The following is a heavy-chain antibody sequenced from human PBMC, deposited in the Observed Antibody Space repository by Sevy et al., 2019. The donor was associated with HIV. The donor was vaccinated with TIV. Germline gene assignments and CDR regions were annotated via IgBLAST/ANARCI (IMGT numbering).Heavy chain of an antibody. CDR2: IRGSGGST. D-gene: IGHD3-22*01. CDR1: GFTFSSYA. CDR3: AKDPRSTMIVVVINYFDY. J-gene: IGHJ4*02. V-gene: IGHV3-23*01. Sequence: GGSLRLSCAASGFTFSSYAMSWVRQAPGKGLEWVSAIRGSGGSTYYADSVKGRFTISRDNSKNTLYLQMNSLRAEDTAVYYCAKDPRSTMIVVVINYFDYWGQGTLVTVSS.